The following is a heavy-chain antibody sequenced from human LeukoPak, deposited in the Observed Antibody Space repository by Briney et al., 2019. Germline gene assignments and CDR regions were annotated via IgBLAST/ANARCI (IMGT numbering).Heavy chain of an antibody. CDR2: IYYSGST. J-gene: IGHJ4*02. Sequence: TLSLTCTVSGGSISSGGYYWSWIRPHPGKGLEWIGYIYYSGSTYYNPSLKSRVTISVDTSKNQFSLKLSSVTAADTAVYYCARGGPPMVYAYYFDYWGQGTLVTVSS. D-gene: IGHD2-8*01. V-gene: IGHV4-31*03. CDR1: GGSISSGGYY. CDR3: ARGGPPMVYAYYFDY.